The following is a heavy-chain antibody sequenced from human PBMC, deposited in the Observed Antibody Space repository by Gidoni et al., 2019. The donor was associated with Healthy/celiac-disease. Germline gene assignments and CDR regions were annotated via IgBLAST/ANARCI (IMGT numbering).Heavy chain of an antibody. Sequence: QVTLRESGPALVKPTQNLTLTCTFSGFSLSTSGMCVSWIRQPPGKALEWLARIDWDDDKYYSTSLKTRLTISKDTSKNQVVLTMTNMDPVDTATYYCARIRLITMVRGVIITDYGMDVWGQGTTVTVSS. V-gene: IGHV2-70*15. CDR1: GFSLSTSGMC. CDR3: ARIRLITMVRGVIITDYGMDV. CDR2: IDWDDDK. J-gene: IGHJ6*02. D-gene: IGHD3-10*01.